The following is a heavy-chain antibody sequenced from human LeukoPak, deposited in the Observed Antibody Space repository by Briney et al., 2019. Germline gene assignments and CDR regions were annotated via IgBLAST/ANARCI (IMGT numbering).Heavy chain of an antibody. CDR1: GGSISSYY. CDR3: ARAGIVGANFDY. Sequence: SETLSLTCTVSGGSISSYYWSWIRQPPGKGLEWIGYIYYSGSTYYNPSLKSRVTISVDTSKNQFSLKLSSVTAADTAVYYCARAGIVGANFDYWGQGTLVTVSS. V-gene: IGHV4-59*12. D-gene: IGHD1-26*01. CDR2: IYYSGST. J-gene: IGHJ4*02.